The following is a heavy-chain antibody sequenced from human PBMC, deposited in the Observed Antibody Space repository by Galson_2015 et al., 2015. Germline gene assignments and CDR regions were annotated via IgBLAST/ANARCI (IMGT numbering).Heavy chain of an antibody. CDR1: GFTFDDYG. V-gene: IGHV3-20*04. CDR2: INWNGGST. Sequence: SLRLSCAASGFTFDDYGMSWVRQAPGKGLEWVSGINWNGGSTGYADSVKGRFTISRDNAKNSLYLQMNSLRAEDTALYYCARDLAVTIFGVVGGYYMDVWGKGTTVTVSS. D-gene: IGHD3-3*01. CDR3: ARDLAVTIFGVVGGYYMDV. J-gene: IGHJ6*03.